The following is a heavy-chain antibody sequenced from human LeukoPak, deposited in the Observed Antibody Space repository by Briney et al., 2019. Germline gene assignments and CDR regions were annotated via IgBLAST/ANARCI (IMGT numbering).Heavy chain of an antibody. J-gene: IGHJ4*02. V-gene: IGHV4-61*03. CDR1: GDSVSNGNYY. CDR2: IYYTGKT. CDR3: ARSQNYYGSGDY. D-gene: IGHD3-10*01. Sequence: PSETLSLTCTVSGDSVSNGNYYWSWLRQPPGTALEWIGYIYYTGKTYYNPSLEGRVTLLVDTSRNHFSVKLSSVTAADTAVYYYARSQNYYGSGDYWSQGTLVTVSS.